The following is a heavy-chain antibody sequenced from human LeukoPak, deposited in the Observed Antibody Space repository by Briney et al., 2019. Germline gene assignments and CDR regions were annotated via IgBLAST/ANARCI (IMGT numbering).Heavy chain of an antibody. CDR1: GFTFSSYG. J-gene: IGHJ4*02. Sequence: PGRSLRLSCAASGFTFSSYGMHWVRQAPGKGLEWVAVIWYDGSNKYYADSVKGRFTISRDNSKNTLYLRMNSLRAEDTAVYYCAKEAIAVAGSQPFDYWGQGTLVTVSS. CDR3: AKEAIAVAGSQPFDY. V-gene: IGHV3-33*06. D-gene: IGHD6-19*01. CDR2: IWYDGSNK.